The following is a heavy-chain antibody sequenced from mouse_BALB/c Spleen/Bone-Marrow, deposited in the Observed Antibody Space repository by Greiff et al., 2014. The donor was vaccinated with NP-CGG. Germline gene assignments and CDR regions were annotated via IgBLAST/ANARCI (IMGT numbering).Heavy chain of an antibody. CDR1: GYTFTSYW. CDR3: TRKDY. CDR2: IYPSDSYT. V-gene: IGHV1-69*02. Sequence: QVQLKESGAELVRPGASVKLSCKASGYTFTSYWINWVKQRPGQGLEWIGNIYPSDSYTNYNQKFKDKATLTVDKSSSTAYMQLSSPTSEDSAVYYCTRKDYWGQGTLVTVPA. J-gene: IGHJ3*01.